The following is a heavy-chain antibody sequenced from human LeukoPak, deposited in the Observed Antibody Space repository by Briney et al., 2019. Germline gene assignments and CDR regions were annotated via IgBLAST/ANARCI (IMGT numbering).Heavy chain of an antibody. Sequence: SETLSLTCSVSYYSINNGYYWGWIRQPPGKGLEWIGSIYHTGSTYYNPSLKSRVTISVDTSKNQFSLKLTSVTAADTAVYYCARVLDYFGSGTRDFDYWGQGTLVTVSS. D-gene: IGHD3-10*01. J-gene: IGHJ4*02. V-gene: IGHV4-38-2*02. CDR3: ARVLDYFGSGTRDFDY. CDR2: IYHTGST. CDR1: YYSINNGYY.